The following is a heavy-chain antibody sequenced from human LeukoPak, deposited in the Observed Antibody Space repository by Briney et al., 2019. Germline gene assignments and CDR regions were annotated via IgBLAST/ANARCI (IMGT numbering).Heavy chain of an antibody. J-gene: IGHJ4*02. Sequence: NPSETLSLTCTVSGDSISSYFWSWIRQPAGKGLEWIGRIYASGSANCNPSLKSRVTMSVDTSKNQFSLKLSSVTAADTAVYYCARVAYDILTGYLYYFDYWGQGTLVTVSS. D-gene: IGHD3-9*01. CDR3: ARVAYDILTGYLYYFDY. CDR1: GDSISSYF. CDR2: IYASGSA. V-gene: IGHV4-4*07.